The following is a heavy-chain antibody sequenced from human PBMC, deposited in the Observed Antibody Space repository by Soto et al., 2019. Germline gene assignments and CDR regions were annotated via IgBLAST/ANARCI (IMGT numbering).Heavy chain of an antibody. D-gene: IGHD3-10*01. J-gene: IGHJ5*02. Sequence: ASVKVSCKASGYTFTSYYMHWVRQAPGQGLEWMGIINPSGGSTSYAQKFQGRVTMTRDTSTGTVYMELSSLRSEDTAVYYCARVAGSGSSHNWFDPWGQGTLVTVSS. CDR1: GYTFTSYY. CDR3: ARVAGSGSSHNWFDP. V-gene: IGHV1-46*03. CDR2: INPSGGST.